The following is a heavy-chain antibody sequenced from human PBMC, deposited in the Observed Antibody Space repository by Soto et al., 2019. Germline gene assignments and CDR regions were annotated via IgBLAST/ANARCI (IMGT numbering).Heavy chain of an antibody. CDR3: AREGYSSGWYGRIDP. J-gene: IGHJ5*02. Sequence: QVELVESGGGVVQPGMSLRLECAATGCTFNGYTRHWLRHAPGKGLAGVAVTSYDGSNKYYADSVKGRFTISRDNSKNTLYLQMNSLRAEDTAVYYCAREGYSSGWYGRIDPWGQGTLVTVSS. D-gene: IGHD6-19*01. CDR2: TSYDGSNK. CDR1: GCTFNGYT. V-gene: IGHV3-30-3*01.